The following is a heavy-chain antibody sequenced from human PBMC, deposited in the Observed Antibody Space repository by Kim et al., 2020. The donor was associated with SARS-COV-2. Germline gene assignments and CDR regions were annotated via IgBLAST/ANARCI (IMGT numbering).Heavy chain of an antibody. CDR3: ARDLSGSYSYSMDA. CDR1: GFTFSSYS. CDR2: ISSSIGYI. J-gene: IGHJ6*02. Sequence: GGSLRLSCAASGFTFSSYSMNWVRQAPGKGLEWVSSISSSIGYIYYADSVKGRFTMSRDNAKNSLYLQMNSLRAEDTAVYYCARDLSGSYSYSMDAWGHGTTVTVSS. D-gene: IGHD1-26*01. V-gene: IGHV3-21*01.